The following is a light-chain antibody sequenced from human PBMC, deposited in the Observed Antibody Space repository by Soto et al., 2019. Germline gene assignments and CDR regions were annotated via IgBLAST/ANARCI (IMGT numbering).Light chain of an antibody. J-gene: IGLJ2*01. V-gene: IGLV2-14*03. CDR1: SSDIGVYNY. CDR2: DVS. CDR3: SSYTITSTVL. Sequence: QSALTQPASMSGSPGQSNTISCTGTSSDIGVYNYVSWYQHHPGKAPKVIIYDVSDRPSGVSNRFSGSKSGNTASLTISGLQAEDEADYYCSSYTITSTVLFGGGTKLTVL.